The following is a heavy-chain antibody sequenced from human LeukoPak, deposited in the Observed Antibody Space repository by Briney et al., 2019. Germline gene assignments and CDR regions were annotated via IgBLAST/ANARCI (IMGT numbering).Heavy chain of an antibody. CDR3: ASAEYYYDSSGYYYFWFDP. CDR1: GYSFTSYR. D-gene: IGHD3-22*01. V-gene: IGHV5-51*01. J-gene: IGHJ5*02. CDR2: IYPGDSDT. Sequence: GESLKISCKGSGYSFTSYRIAWVRQMPGKGLEWMGIIYPGDSDTTYSPSFQGQVTISADKSISTAYLQWSSLKASDTAMYYCASAEYYYDSSGYYYFWFDPWGQGTLVTVSS.